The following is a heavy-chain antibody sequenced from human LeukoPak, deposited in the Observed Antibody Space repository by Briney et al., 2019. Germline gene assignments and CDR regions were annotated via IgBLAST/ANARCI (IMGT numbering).Heavy chain of an antibody. CDR3: ANKVYCSTTSCYPAGY. Sequence: SETLSLTCTVSGGSISSYYWSWIRQPAGKGLEWIGRIYTSGSTNYNPSLKSRVTMSVDTSKNQFSLKLSSVTAADTAVYYCANKVYCSTTSCYPAGYWGQGTLVTVSS. CDR1: GGSISSYY. D-gene: IGHD2-2*01. V-gene: IGHV4-4*07. J-gene: IGHJ4*02. CDR2: IYTSGST.